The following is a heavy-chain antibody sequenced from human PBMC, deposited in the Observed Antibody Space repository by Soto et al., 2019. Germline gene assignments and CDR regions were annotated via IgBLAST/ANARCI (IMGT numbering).Heavy chain of an antibody. CDR3: ARGGYYDSSGSRNYHYYGMNV. J-gene: IGHJ6*02. CDR1: GYTFSSYG. Sequence: QAQLMQSGAEVKRPGASVKVSCRSSGYTFSSYGISWVRQAPGQGLEWLGWISPYDGNRNYAQTLQGRVYMTPDTYANTDYMELRSLRVDDTAKYYCARGGYYDSSGSRNYHYYGMNVWGQGTTVTVSS. D-gene: IGHD3-9*01. V-gene: IGHV1-18*04. CDR2: ISPYDGNR.